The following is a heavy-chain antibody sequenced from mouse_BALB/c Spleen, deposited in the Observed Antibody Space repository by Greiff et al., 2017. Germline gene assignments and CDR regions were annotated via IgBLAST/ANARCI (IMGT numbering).Heavy chain of an antibody. CDR3: ASRTEYYAMDY. CDR2: ISDGGSYT. J-gene: IGHJ4*01. V-gene: IGHV5-4*02. Sequence: DVHLVESGGGLVKPGGSLKLSCAASGFTFSDYYMYWVRQTPEKRLEWVATISDGGSYTYYPDSVKGRFTISRDNAKNNLYLQMSSLKSEDTAMYCCASRTEYYAMDYWGQGTSVTVSS. CDR1: GFTFSDYY.